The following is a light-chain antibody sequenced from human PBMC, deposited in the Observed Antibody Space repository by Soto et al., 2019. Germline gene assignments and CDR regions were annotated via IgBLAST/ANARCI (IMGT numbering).Light chain of an antibody. CDR2: GAS. CDR1: QGIGNY. Sequence: DIQMTQSPSSLAASVGDRVTISCRASQGIGNYLAWYQQKPGKVPKLLIYGASTLQSGVSSRFTGSGSGTDFTLTISSLQPEDVATYYCPNYNWFPITVGPGTKVDIK. J-gene: IGKJ3*01. CDR3: PNYNWFPIT. V-gene: IGKV1-27*01.